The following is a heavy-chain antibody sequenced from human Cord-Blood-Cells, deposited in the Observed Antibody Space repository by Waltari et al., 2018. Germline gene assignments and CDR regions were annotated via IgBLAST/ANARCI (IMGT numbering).Heavy chain of an antibody. CDR2: IDHSGST. D-gene: IGHD7-27*01. CDR3: ARATGDFDY. Sequence: QVQLQESGPGLVKPSETLSLTCAVSGYSISSGYYWGWIRQPPGKGLEWIGSIDHSGSTCYNPSLKSRVTIPVDTSKNQFSLKLSSVTAADTAVYYCARATGDFDYWGQGTLVTVSS. J-gene: IGHJ4*02. V-gene: IGHV4-38-2*01. CDR1: GYSISSGYY.